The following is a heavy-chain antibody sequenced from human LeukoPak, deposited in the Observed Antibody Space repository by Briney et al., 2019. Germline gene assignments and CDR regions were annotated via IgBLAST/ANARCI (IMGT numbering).Heavy chain of an antibody. J-gene: IGHJ2*01. CDR1: GFTVSSNY. CDR3: ARDIYGYFDL. Sequence: GGSLRLSCAASGFTVSSNYMSWVRQAPGKGLEWVSIIYSGGSTYYADSVKGRFTISRDNAKNTLYLQMNSLRAEDTAVYYCARDIYGYFDLWGRGTLVTVSS. V-gene: IGHV3-66*01. D-gene: IGHD3-16*01. CDR2: IYSGGST.